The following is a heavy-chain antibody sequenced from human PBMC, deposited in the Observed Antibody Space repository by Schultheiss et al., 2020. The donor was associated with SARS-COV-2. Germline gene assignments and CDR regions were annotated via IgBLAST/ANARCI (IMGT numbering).Heavy chain of an antibody. CDR2: ISYDGSNK. CDR1: GFTFSSYA. V-gene: IGHV3-30*07. D-gene: IGHD3-3*01. CDR3: AKSGGLRFLEWLSYYFDY. Sequence: GGSLRLSCAASGFTFSSYAMHWVRQAPGKGLEWVAVISYDGSNKYYADSVKGRFTISRDNSKNTLYLQMNSLRAEDTAVYYCAKSGGLRFLEWLSYYFDYWGQGTLVTVSS. J-gene: IGHJ4*02.